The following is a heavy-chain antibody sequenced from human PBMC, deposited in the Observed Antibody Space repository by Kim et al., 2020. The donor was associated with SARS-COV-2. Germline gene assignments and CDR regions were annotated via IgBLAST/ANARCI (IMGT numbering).Heavy chain of an antibody. CDR3: VRGVRHVGYNWLDL. Sequence: SQTLSLTCAISGDSVSSETSSWNWIRQSPSRGLEWLGRTYYRSKWYNDYAVSVRSRISVDSDTSLNQVSLQLRSVAPDDTAVYYCVRGVRHVGYNWLDLW. CDR1: GDSVSSETSS. CDR2: TYYRSKWYN. D-gene: IGHD3-10*01. J-gene: IGHJ5*02. V-gene: IGHV6-1*01.